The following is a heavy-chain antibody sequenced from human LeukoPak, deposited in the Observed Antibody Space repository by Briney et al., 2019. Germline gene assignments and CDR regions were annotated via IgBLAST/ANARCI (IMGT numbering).Heavy chain of an antibody. CDR2: INHSGST. CDR3: AEIAAAGTLFDY. Sequence: SGTLSLTCAVYGGSFSAYYWSWIRQPPGKGLEWIGEINHSGSTNYNPSLKSRVTISVDTSRNQFSLKLSSVTAADTAVYYCAEIAAAGTLFDYWGQGTLVTVSS. V-gene: IGHV4-34*01. D-gene: IGHD6-13*01. J-gene: IGHJ4*02. CDR1: GGSFSAYY.